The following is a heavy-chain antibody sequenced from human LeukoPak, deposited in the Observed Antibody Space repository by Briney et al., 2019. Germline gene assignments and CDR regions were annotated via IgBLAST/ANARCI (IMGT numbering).Heavy chain of an antibody. Sequence: ASVKVSCKASGYTFTSYYMHWVRQAPGQGLEWMGTINPSGGSTSYAQKFQGRVTMTRDTSTSTVYMELSSLRSEDTAVYYCARSRKYCSSTSCYPLDYWGQGTLVTVSS. CDR2: INPSGGST. J-gene: IGHJ4*02. CDR1: GYTFTSYY. CDR3: ARSRKYCSSTSCYPLDY. D-gene: IGHD2-2*01. V-gene: IGHV1-46*01.